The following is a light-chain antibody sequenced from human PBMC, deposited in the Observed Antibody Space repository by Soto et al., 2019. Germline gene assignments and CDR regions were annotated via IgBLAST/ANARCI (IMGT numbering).Light chain of an antibody. CDR2: EAS. V-gene: IGLV2-23*01. CDR3: CSYAGSSTLV. CDR1: SSDVGGYNL. Sequence: QSALTQPASVSGSPGQSITISCTGTSSDVGGYNLVSWYQQHPSKAPKLMIYEASKRPSGVSNRFSGSRSGNTASLTISGLQAEDEADYHCCSYAGSSTLVFGGGTQLTVL. J-gene: IGLJ3*02.